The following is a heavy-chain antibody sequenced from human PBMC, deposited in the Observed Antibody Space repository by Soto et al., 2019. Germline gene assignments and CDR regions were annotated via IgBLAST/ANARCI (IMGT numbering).Heavy chain of an antibody. CDR2: IWYDGSNK. D-gene: IGHD4-17*01. CDR3: AKVYGAEEGS. Sequence: QVQLVESGGGVVQPGRSLRLSCAASGFTFSSYGMHWVRQAPGKGLEWVAVIWYDGSNKYYADSVKGRFTISRDNSKNTLYLQMNSLRAADTAVYYCAKVYGAEEGSWGQGTLVTVSS. V-gene: IGHV3-33*06. CDR1: GFTFSSYG. J-gene: IGHJ4*02.